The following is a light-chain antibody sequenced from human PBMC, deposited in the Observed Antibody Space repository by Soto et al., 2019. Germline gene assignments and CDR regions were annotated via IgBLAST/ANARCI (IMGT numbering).Light chain of an antibody. Sequence: ETVMTQSPATLSVSPGERATLSCRAGQSVNSYLAWYQQKPGQAPRLLIRGASARATDIPARFSGSGSGTEFTLTISSLQSEDFVVYYCQQYNQWPLTFGGGTKVEI. CDR3: QQYNQWPLT. CDR2: GAS. CDR1: QSVNSY. J-gene: IGKJ4*01. V-gene: IGKV3-15*01.